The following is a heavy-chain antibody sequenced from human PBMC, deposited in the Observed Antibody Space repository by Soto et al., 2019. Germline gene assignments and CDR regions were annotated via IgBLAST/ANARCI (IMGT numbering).Heavy chain of an antibody. J-gene: IGHJ4*02. D-gene: IGHD5-12*01. CDR1: GYSFTDFF. CDR2: IVPASGGA. V-gene: IGHV1-46*01. Sequence: AASVKVSCKASGYSFTDFFIHWVRQAPGQGLEWMGFIVPASGGAGYTEKFLGRISITRDTSTTTVYMELSSLRSEDTAVYYCVREYSPGLFEYWGQGTLVTVSS. CDR3: VREYSPGLFEY.